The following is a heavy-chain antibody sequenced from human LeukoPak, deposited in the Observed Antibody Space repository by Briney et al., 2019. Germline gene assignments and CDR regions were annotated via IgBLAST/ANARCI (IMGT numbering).Heavy chain of an antibody. CDR2: INPNSGGT. Sequence: ASVKVSCKASGYTFSDYYIHWVRQAPGQGLEWMGWINPNSGGTNYAQKFQGRVTMTRDTSISTAYMELSRLRSDDTAVYYCARDFTGYSSGNDAFDIWGQGTMVTVSS. CDR3: ARDFTGYSSGNDAFDI. CDR1: GYTFSDYY. J-gene: IGHJ3*02. V-gene: IGHV1-2*02. D-gene: IGHD6-19*01.